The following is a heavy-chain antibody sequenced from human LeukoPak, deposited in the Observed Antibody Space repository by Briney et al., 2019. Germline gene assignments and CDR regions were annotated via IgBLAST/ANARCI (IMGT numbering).Heavy chain of an antibody. CDR1: GYTFTSYG. D-gene: IGHD3-16*01. CDR2: ISAYNGNT. V-gene: IGHV1-18*01. CDR3: ARLITHYDAFDI. Sequence: ASVKVSCKASGYTFTSYGISWVRQALGQGLEWMGWISAYNGNTNYAQKLQGRVTMTTDTSTSTAYMELRSLRSDDTAVYYCARLITHYDAFDIWGQGTMVTVSS. J-gene: IGHJ3*02.